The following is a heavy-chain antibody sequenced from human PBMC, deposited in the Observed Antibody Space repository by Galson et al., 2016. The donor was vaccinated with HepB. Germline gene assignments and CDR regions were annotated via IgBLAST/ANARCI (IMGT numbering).Heavy chain of an antibody. CDR1: GFTFGDYD. V-gene: IGHV3-7*01. CDR3: ARGRDGGNYEDY. CDR2: IKQGGSEK. D-gene: IGHD4-23*01. J-gene: IGHJ4*02. Sequence: SLRLSCAGSGFTFGDYDMHWVRQAPGKGLEWVANIKQGGSEKYYVDSVKGRFTISRDNAKNSLYLQMNSLRAEDTAVYYCARGRDGGNYEDYWGQGTLVTVSS.